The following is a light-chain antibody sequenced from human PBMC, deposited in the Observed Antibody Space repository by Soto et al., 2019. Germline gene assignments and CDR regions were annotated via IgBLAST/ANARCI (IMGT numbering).Light chain of an antibody. V-gene: IGKV3-15*01. CDR2: GAS. CDR3: QQYNNLPLT. J-gene: IGKJ2*01. CDR1: QSVSSN. Sequence: EIVMTQSPATLSVSPGERATLSCRASQSVSSNLAWYQQKPGQAPRLLIYGASTRATGIPARFSGSGSGTDFTLTISSLLSEDFAIYYCQQYNNLPLTFGQGTKLEIK.